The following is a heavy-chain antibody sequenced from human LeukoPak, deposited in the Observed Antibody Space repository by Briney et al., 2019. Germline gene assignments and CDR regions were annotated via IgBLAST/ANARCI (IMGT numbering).Heavy chain of an antibody. V-gene: IGHV4-34*01. CDR1: GGSFSGYY. CDR2: INHSGST. Sequence: SETLSLTCAVYGGSFSGYYWSWIRQPPGKGLEWIGEINHSGSTNYNPSLKSRVTISVDTSKNQFSLKLSSVTAADTAVYYCARYRRGRDGYPLANYYFDYWGQGTLVTVS. CDR3: ARYRRGRDGYPLANYYFDY. D-gene: IGHD5-24*01. J-gene: IGHJ4*02.